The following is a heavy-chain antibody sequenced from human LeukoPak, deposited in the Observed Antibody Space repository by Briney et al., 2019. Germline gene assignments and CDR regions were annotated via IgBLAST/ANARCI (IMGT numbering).Heavy chain of an antibody. Sequence: GGSLRLSCAASGFTFSSYEMNWVRQAPGRGLEWVSYISSRSSTIYYADSVKGRFTISRDNAKNSLYLQMNSLRAEDTAVYYCARLRYFDYWGQGTLVTVSS. J-gene: IGHJ4*02. V-gene: IGHV3-48*03. CDR1: GFTFSSYE. CDR3: ARLRYFDY. CDR2: ISSRSSTI.